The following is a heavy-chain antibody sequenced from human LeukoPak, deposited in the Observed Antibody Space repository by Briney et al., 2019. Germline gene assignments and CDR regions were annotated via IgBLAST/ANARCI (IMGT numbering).Heavy chain of an antibody. D-gene: IGHD6-13*01. CDR3: AKGTDPQQLVLFDY. V-gene: IGHV3-30*18. CDR1: GFTFSSYA. J-gene: IGHJ4*02. CDR2: ISYDGSNK. Sequence: GGSLRLSCAAPGFTFSSYAMHWVRQAPGQGLEWLAVISYDGSNKYYADSVKGRFTISRDNSKNTLYLQMNSLRAEDTAVYYCAKGTDPQQLVLFDYWGQGTLVTVSS.